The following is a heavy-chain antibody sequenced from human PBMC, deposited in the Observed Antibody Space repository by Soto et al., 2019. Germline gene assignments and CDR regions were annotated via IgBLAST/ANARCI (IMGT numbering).Heavy chain of an antibody. D-gene: IGHD6-13*01. CDR1: GFTFSSYA. Sequence: GGSLRLSCAASGFTFSSYAMSWVRQAPGKGLEWVSAISGSGGSTYYADSVKGRFTISRDNSKNTLYLQMNSPRAEDTAVYYCAKALRYSSSWRVGVDSYDYYYGMDVWGQGTTVTVSS. CDR3: AKALRYSSSWRVGVDSYDYYYGMDV. V-gene: IGHV3-23*01. J-gene: IGHJ6*02. CDR2: ISGSGGST.